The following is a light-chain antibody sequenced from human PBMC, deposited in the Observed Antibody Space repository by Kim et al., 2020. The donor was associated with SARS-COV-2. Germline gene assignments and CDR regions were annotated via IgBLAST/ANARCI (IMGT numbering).Light chain of an antibody. J-gene: IGLJ3*02. CDR2: GKN. V-gene: IGLV3-19*01. Sequence: ALGQTVRIKCQGDSLRSYYASWYQQKPGQAPVLVIYGKNNRPSGIPDRFSGYSSGNTDSLTITGAQAEDEADYYCNSRDSSGNHWVFGGGTQLTVL. CDR3: NSRDSSGNHWV. CDR1: SLRSYY.